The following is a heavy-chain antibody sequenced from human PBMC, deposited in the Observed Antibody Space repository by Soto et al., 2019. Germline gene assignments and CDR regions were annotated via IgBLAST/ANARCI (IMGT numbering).Heavy chain of an antibody. D-gene: IGHD6-19*01. CDR2: ISYEGSKK. J-gene: IGHJ5*02. Sequence: QVKLVESGGGVVQPRRSLRLSCAASGFTFSIYGMHWVRQAPGKGLEWVAVISYEGSKKYYVDSVKGRFTISRDNSKNTLYLQMNSLRVEDTAVYYCAKSDTSSWYSPCFDPWGQGTLVTVSS. CDR3: AKSDTSSWYSPCFDP. V-gene: IGHV3-30*18. CDR1: GFTFSIYG.